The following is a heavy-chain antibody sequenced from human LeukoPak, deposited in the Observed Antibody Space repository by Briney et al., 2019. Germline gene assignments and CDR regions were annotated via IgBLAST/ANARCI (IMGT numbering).Heavy chain of an antibody. V-gene: IGHV3-64*01. J-gene: IGHJ4*02. CDR2: ISSNGGST. D-gene: IGHD3-22*01. CDR3: ARVCLNYYDSSGYDY. Sequence: PGGSLRLSCAASGFTFSSYAMHWVRQAPGKGLEYVSAISSNGGSTYYANSVKGRFTISRDNSKNTLYLQMGSLRAEDMAVYYCARVCLNYYDSSGYDYWGQGTLVTVSS. CDR1: GFTFSSYA.